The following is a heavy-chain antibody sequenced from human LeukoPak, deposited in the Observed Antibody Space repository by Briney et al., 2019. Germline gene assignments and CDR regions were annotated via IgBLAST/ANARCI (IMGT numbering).Heavy chain of an antibody. Sequence: PSETLSLTCTVSGGSISSYYWSWIRQPPGKGLEWIGYIYYSGSTNYNPSLKSRVTISVDTSKNQFSLKLSSVTAADTAVYYCAREIAYDLLDSWGQGTLVTVSS. CDR3: AREIAYDLLDS. CDR2: IYYSGST. CDR1: GGSISSYY. J-gene: IGHJ4*02. D-gene: IGHD2/OR15-2a*01. V-gene: IGHV4-59*01.